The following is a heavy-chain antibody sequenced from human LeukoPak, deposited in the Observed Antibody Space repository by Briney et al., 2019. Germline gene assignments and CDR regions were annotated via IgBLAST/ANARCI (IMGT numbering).Heavy chain of an antibody. CDR2: IYYSGST. CDR3: ASLKRGNGYGAAWYFDL. D-gene: IGHD5-18*01. CDR1: GGSIRSYF. V-gene: IGHV4-59*08. J-gene: IGHJ2*01. Sequence: PSETLSLTCTVSGGSIRSYFWSWIRQPPGKGLEWIGYIYYSGSTNYNPSLESRVTMSVDTSKNQFSLKLSSATAADTAVYYCASLKRGNGYGAAWYFDLWGRGTLVIVSS.